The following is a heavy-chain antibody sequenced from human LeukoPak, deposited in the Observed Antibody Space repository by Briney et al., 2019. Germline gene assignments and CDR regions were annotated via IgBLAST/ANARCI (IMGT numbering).Heavy chain of an antibody. J-gene: IGHJ4*02. CDR2: ISYDGSIK. Sequence: GGSLRLSCAASGFTFSSYAMHWVRQAPGKGLEWVAVISYDGSIKYYADSVKGRFTISRDNSKNTLYLQMNSLRAEDTAVYYCARGPHYSYGDYWGQGTLVTVSS. CDR3: ARGPHYSYGDY. CDR1: GFTFSSYA. D-gene: IGHD5-18*01. V-gene: IGHV3-30*04.